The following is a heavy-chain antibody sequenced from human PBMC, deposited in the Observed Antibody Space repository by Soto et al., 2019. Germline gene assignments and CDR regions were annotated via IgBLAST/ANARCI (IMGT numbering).Heavy chain of an antibody. CDR3: AREGGYCSSTSCYSQYYYYYGMDV. CDR1: GGSISSSNW. D-gene: IGHD2-2*02. J-gene: IGHJ6*02. CDR2: IYHSGST. V-gene: IGHV4-4*02. Sequence: SETLSLTCAVSGGSISSSNWWSWVRQPPGKGLEWIGEIYHSGSTNYNPSLKSRVTISVDKSKNQFSLKLSSVTAADTAVYYCAREGGYCSSTSCYSQYYYYYGMDVWGQGTTVT.